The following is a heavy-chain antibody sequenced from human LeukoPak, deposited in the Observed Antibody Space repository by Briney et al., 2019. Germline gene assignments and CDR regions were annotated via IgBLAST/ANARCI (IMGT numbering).Heavy chain of an antibody. V-gene: IGHV3-7*03. Sequence: PGGSLRLSRAASGFTFSNYWMTWVRQAPGKGLEWVASIKQDGSEKYYVDSVKGRFTFSRDNAKNSLYLQMDSLRAEDTAVYYCARRVGKFPAYYFDYWGQGARVTVSS. CDR2: IKQDGSEK. CDR3: ARRVGKFPAYYFDY. J-gene: IGHJ4*02. D-gene: IGHD2-2*01. CDR1: GFTFSNYW.